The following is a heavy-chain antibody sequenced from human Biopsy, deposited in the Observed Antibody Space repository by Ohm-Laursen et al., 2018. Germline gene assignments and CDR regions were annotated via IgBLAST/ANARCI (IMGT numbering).Heavy chain of an antibody. CDR1: RDSISNYY. J-gene: IGHJ4*02. V-gene: IGHV4-59*01. D-gene: IGHD3-16*01. CDR2: IYYTGST. CDR3: ARDSRGGHLNTTLITGKNLDS. Sequence: SETPSLTCTVSRDSISNYYWTWIRQSPRKGLEWIGYIYYTGSTNYNPSVKSRVTISVDTSKNQFSLKLNSVTAADTAVYFCARDSRGGHLNTTLITGKNLDSWGQGILVTVSS.